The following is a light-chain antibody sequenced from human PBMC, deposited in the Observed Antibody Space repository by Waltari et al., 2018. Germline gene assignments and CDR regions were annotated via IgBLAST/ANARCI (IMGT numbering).Light chain of an antibody. CDR3: QQYYSNPAT. J-gene: IGKJ1*01. V-gene: IGKV1-8*01. Sequence: AIRITQSPSSLSASTGDRVTITCRASPGISIYLAWYQQKPGKAPKVLIYAASNLQRGVPSRFSGSGSGTDFTLTISCLQSEDFAIYYCQQYYSNPATFGQGTKVEIK. CDR2: AAS. CDR1: PGISIY.